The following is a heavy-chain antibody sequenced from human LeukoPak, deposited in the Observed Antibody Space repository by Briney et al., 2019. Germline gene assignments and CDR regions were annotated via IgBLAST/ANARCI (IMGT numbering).Heavy chain of an antibody. J-gene: IGHJ4*02. CDR3: ARRGWIFYFDY. D-gene: IGHD3-3*01. CDR1: GGSFSGYY. Sequence: PSETLSLTCVVYGGSFSGYYWSWIRQPPGKGLEWIGEINHSGSTNYNPSLKSRVTISVDTSKNQFSLKLRSVTAADTAVYYCARRGWIFYFDYWGQGTLVTVSS. V-gene: IGHV4-34*01. CDR2: INHSGST.